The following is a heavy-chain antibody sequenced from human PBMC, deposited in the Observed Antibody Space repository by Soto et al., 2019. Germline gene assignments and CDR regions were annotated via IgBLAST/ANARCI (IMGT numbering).Heavy chain of an antibody. D-gene: IGHD4-17*01. V-gene: IGHV4-39*02. J-gene: IGHJ4*02. CDR1: GDSITSNNYY. CDR3: ARAARLRWGVDF. Sequence: QLQLQESGPGLVKPSETLSLTCSVSGDSITSNNYYWGWIRQPPGKGLEWIGNIFYTGSTFYNPSLMSRFTITIDTSKNNFSLELRSVTAADTAVYYWARAARLRWGVDFWGPGTLVPVSS. CDR2: IFYTGST.